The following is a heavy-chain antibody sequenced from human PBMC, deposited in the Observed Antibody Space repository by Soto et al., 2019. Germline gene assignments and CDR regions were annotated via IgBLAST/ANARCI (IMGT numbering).Heavy chain of an antibody. V-gene: IGHV3-30*18. Sequence: GGSLRLSCAASGFTFSSYGMHWVRQAPGKGLEWVAVISYDGSNKYYADSVKGRFTISRDNSKNTLYLQMNSLRAEDTAVYYCAKVPEWLLLAVYFDYWGQGTLVTVSS. J-gene: IGHJ4*02. CDR1: GFTFSSYG. CDR2: ISYDGSNK. D-gene: IGHD3-3*01. CDR3: AKVPEWLLLAVYFDY.